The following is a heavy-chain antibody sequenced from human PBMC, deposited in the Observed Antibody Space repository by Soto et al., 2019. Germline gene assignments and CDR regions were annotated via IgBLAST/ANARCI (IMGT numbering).Heavy chain of an antibody. D-gene: IGHD3-3*01. CDR2: IYTSVST. CDR1: GGSISSYY. J-gene: IGHJ6*02. Sequence: SETLSLTCTVSGGSISSYYWSWIRQPAGKGLEWIGRIYTSVSTNYNPSLKSRVTMSVDTSKNQFSLKLSSVTAADTAVYYCARGYYDFWSGYSKDGYMDYYYGMDVWGQGTRVTVSS. CDR3: ARGYYDFWSGYSKDGYMDYYYGMDV. V-gene: IGHV4-4*07.